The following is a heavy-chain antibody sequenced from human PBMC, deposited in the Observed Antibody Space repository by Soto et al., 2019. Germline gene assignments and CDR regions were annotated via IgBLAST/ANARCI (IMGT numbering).Heavy chain of an antibody. CDR2: IWYDGSNK. J-gene: IGHJ6*02. D-gene: IGHD3-3*01. Sequence: GSLRLSCAASGFTFSSYGMHWVRQAPGKGLEWVAVIWYDGSNKYYADSVKGRFTISRDNSKNTLYLQMNSLRAEDTAVYYCARAGGYDFWSGYYYYYGMDVWGQGTTVTVSS. V-gene: IGHV3-33*01. CDR1: GFTFSSYG. CDR3: ARAGGYDFWSGYYYYYGMDV.